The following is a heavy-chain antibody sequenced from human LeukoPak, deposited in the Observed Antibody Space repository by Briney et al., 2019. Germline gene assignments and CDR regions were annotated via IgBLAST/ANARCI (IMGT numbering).Heavy chain of an antibody. J-gene: IGHJ6*03. CDR2: IYYSGST. CDR1: GGSISSYY. V-gene: IGHV4-59*01. D-gene: IGHD6-13*01. CDR3: ASYGSSFHLYYYYMDV. Sequence: SETLSLTCTVSGGSISSYYWSWIRQPPGKGLEWIGYIYYSGSTNYNPSLKSRVTISVDTSKNQFSLKLSSVTAADTAVYYCASYGSSFHLYYYYMDVWGKGTTVTVSS.